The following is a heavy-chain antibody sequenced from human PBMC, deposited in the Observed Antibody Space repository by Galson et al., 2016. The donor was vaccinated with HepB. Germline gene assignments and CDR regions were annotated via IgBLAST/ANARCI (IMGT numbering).Heavy chain of an antibody. J-gene: IGHJ4*02. Sequence: SLRLSCAASGFTFSSYAMHWVRQAPGKGLEWVAVISYDGSHKYYAASVKGRFTISRDNSKNTLSLQMNSLRAEDTAVYYCAKNDILAGYSAFDNWGQGTLVTVSS. CDR1: GFTFSSYA. CDR3: AKNDILAGYSAFDN. CDR2: ISYDGSHK. V-gene: IGHV3-30*18. D-gene: IGHD3-9*01.